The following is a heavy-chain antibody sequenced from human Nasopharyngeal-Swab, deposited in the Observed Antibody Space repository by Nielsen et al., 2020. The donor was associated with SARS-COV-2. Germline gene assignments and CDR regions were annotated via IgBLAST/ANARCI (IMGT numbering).Heavy chain of an antibody. V-gene: IGHV4-39*01. J-gene: IGHJ6*03. CDR2: IYYSGSS. Sequence: WIRQPPGKGLEWIGNIYYSGSSYYNPSLESRVTISVDTSKNQFSLKLSSVTAADTAVYYCARLRATVTTSYYYYYYMDVWGKGTTVTVSS. D-gene: IGHD4-11*01. CDR3: ARLRATVTTSYYYYYYMDV.